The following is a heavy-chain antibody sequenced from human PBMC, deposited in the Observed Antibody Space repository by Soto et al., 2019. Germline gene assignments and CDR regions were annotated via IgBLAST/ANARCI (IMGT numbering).Heavy chain of an antibody. CDR1: GYTFTGYA. Sequence: QVQLVQSGAEEKKPGASVKVSCKASGYTFTGYAMHWVRQAPGQRLEWMGWINAGNGNTKYSQKFQGRVTITRDTAASTAYMALSSLRSEDTAVYYCARAVAVPADFDYWGQGTLVTVSP. V-gene: IGHV1-3*05. J-gene: IGHJ4*02. CDR2: INAGNGNT. CDR3: ARAVAVPADFDY. D-gene: IGHD6-19*01.